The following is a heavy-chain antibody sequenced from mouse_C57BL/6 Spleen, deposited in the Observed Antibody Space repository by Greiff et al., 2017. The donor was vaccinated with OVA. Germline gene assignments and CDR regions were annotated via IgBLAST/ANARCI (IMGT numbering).Heavy chain of an antibody. CDR3: ARRDYDFFAY. Sequence: EVKLLESGPGLVKPSQSLSLTCSVTGYSITSGYYWNWIRQFPGNKLEWMGYISYDGSNNYNPSLKNRISITRDTSKNQFFLKLNSVTTEDTATYYCARRDYDFFAYWGQGTLVTVSA. CDR1: GYSITSGYY. J-gene: IGHJ3*01. D-gene: IGHD2-4*01. V-gene: IGHV3-6*01. CDR2: ISYDGSN.